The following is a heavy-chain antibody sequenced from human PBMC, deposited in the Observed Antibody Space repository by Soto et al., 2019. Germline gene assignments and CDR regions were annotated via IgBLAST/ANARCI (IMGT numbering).Heavy chain of an antibody. CDR1: GFTFSNYW. CDR2: IKEDGSEK. CDR3: TRGHPSIYNY. V-gene: IGHV3-7*01. Sequence: PGGPLRLSCAASGFTFSNYWMSWVRQAPGKGLEWVANIKEDGSEKYYVDSVKGRCTISRDTAQYSLYLQMSSLRPEDTAVYYCTRGHPSIYNYWGQGTRVTVSS. J-gene: IGHJ4*02. D-gene: IGHD4-4*01.